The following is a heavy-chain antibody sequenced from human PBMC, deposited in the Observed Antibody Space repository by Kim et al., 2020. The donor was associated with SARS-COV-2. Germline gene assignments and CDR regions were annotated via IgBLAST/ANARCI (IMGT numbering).Heavy chain of an antibody. CDR3: ARDDDTSGHFSYFQH. CDR1: GFTFTGYG. V-gene: IGHV3-33*05. J-gene: IGHJ1*01. Sequence: GGSLRLSCVASGFTFTGYGMHWVRQAPGKGLEWVAGTSSDQIRTYYVDSVKGRFTIARDNSMNTLYLQLNNLRGEDTGVYYCARDDDTSGHFSYFQHWGQGTQVTVSS. D-gene: IGHD3-22*01. CDR2: TSSDQIRT.